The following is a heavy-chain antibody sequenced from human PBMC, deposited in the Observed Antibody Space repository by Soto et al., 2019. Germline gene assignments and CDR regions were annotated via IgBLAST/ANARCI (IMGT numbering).Heavy chain of an antibody. Sequence: GGSLRLSCAASGFTFSSYAMHWVRQAPGKGLEWVAVISYDGSNKYYADSVKGRFTISRDNSKNTLYLQMNSLRAEDTAVYYCARAAGVRDAFDIWGQGTMVTV. D-gene: IGHD3-3*01. V-gene: IGHV3-30-3*01. J-gene: IGHJ3*02. CDR2: ISYDGSNK. CDR1: GFTFSSYA. CDR3: ARAAGVRDAFDI.